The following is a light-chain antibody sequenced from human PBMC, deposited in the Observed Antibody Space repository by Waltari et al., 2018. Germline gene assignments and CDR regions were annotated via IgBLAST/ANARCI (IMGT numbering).Light chain of an antibody. V-gene: IGKV4-1*01. J-gene: IGKJ5*01. CDR1: QSLFSTSNSKTY. Sequence: DIVMTQSPDFLAVSLGERATINCKSSQSLFSTSNSKTYISWYQQKQGQPPKLLIYWASTRGSGVPDRFSGSGSGTDFTLTISSLQAEDVAVYYCHHYYIPPLTFGQGTRLEIK. CDR2: WAS. CDR3: HHYYIPPLT.